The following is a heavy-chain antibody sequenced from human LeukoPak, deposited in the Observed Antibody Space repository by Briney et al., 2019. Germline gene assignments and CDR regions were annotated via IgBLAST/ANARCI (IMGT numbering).Heavy chain of an antibody. V-gene: IGHV5-51*01. Sequence: GESLKISCQASGYSFTSSWIGWARQMPGKGLEWMGIIYPGDSNTRYSPSFQSQVTISADKSISTAYLQWSSLKASDTAMYYCARSKYYFDSSPYYLFDYWGQGTLVTVSS. CDR2: IYPGDSNT. CDR1: GYSFTSSW. J-gene: IGHJ4*02. CDR3: ARSKYYFDSSPYYLFDY. D-gene: IGHD3-22*01.